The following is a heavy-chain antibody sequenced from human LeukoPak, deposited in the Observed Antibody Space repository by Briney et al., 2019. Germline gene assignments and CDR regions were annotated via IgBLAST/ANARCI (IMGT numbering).Heavy chain of an antibody. CDR2: INHSGST. CDR1: GGSFSGYY. V-gene: IGHV4-34*01. Sequence: PSETLSLTCAVYGGSFSGYYWSWIRQPPGKGLEWIGEINHSGSTNYNPSLKSRVTISVDTSKNQFSLKLSSVTAAGTAVYYCARQVYWYFDLWGRGTLVTVSS. CDR3: ARQVYWYFDL. J-gene: IGHJ2*01.